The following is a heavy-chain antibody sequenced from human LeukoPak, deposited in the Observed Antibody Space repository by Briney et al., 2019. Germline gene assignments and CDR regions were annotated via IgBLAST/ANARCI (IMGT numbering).Heavy chain of an antibody. D-gene: IGHD3-22*01. CDR3: ASRRPLYYYDSSGYPPDY. V-gene: IGHV1-69*01. J-gene: IGHJ4*02. Sequence: GASVKVSCKASGGTFSSYAISWVRQAPGQGLEWMGGIIPTFGTANYAQKFQGRVTITADESTSTAYMELSSLRSEDTAVYYCASRRPLYYYDSSGYPPDYWGQGTLVTVSS. CDR1: GGTFSSYA. CDR2: IIPTFGTA.